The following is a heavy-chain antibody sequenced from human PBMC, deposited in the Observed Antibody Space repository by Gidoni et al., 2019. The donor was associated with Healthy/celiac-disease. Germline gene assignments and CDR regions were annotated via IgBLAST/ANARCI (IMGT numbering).Heavy chain of an antibody. D-gene: IGHD2-2*01. V-gene: IGHV4-34*01. CDR3: ARGPRVGYCSSTSCYVSWFDP. CDR1: GGSFSGYY. CDR2: INHSGST. J-gene: IGHJ5*02. Sequence: QVQLQQSGAGLFKPSETLSLTCAVYGGSFSGYYWSWIRQPPGKGLEWIGEINHSGSTNYNPSLKSRVTISVDTAKNQFSLKLSSVTAADTAVYYCARGPRVGYCSSTSCYVSWFDPWGQGTLVTVSS.